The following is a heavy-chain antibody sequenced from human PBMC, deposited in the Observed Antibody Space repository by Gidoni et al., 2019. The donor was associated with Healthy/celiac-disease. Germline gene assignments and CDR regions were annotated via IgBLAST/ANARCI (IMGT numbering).Heavy chain of an antibody. D-gene: IGHD6-13*01. V-gene: IGHV3-7*03. CDR2: IKQDGSEK. J-gene: IGHJ4*02. CDR1: GCNFSSYG. CDR3: ARHEGYSSSWAAFFFDY. Sequence: EVQLVESGGGVVQPGGSLRLTCAASGCNFSSYGMSWARQAPGKGLEWVANIKQDGSEKYYVDSVKGRFTISRDNAKNSLYLQMNSLRAEDTAVYYCARHEGYSSSWAAFFFDYWGQGTLVTVSS.